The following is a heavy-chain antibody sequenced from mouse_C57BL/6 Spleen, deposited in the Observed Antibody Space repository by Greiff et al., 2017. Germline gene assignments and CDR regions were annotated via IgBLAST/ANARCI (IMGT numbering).Heavy chain of an antibody. CDR2: IDPNSGGT. J-gene: IGHJ2*01. CDR3: ARWAPFLDY. Sequence: QVQLQQPGAELVKPGASVKLSCKASGYTFTSYWMHWVKQRPGRGLERIGRIDPNSGGTKYNEQFKSKATLTVDKPSSTADMQLSSLTSEDSAVYYCARWAPFLDYGGQGTTRTVSS. CDR1: GYTFTSYW. V-gene: IGHV1-72*01.